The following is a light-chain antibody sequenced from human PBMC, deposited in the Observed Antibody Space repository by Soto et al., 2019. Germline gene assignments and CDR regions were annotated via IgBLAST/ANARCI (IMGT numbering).Light chain of an antibody. V-gene: IGKV3D-20*02. Sequence: EIVLTQSPGTLPLSPGERATLSCRASQSVSSSYLAWYQQKPGQAPRLLIYGASSRATGIPDRFSGSGSGTDFTLTISSLEPEDFAVYYCQHRTNWPPAISFGQGTRLEIK. CDR3: QHRTNWPPAIS. J-gene: IGKJ5*01. CDR1: QSVSSSY. CDR2: GAS.